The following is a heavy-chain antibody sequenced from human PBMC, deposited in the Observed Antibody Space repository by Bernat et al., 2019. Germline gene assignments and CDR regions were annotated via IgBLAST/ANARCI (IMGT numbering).Heavy chain of an antibody. CDR1: GYTFTGYY. J-gene: IGHJ4*02. V-gene: IGHV1-2*02. CDR3: ARDLAVAGSLDY. D-gene: IGHD6-19*01. Sequence: QVQLVQSGAEVKKPGASVKVSCKASGYTFTGYYMHWVRQAPGQGLEWMGWINPNSGGTNYAQKVQGRVTMTRDTSISTAYMELSRLRSDDTAVYYCARDLAVAGSLDYWGQGTLVTVSS. CDR2: INPNSGGT.